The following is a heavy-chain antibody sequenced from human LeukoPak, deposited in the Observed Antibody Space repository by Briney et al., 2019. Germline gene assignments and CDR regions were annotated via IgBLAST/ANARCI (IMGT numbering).Heavy chain of an antibody. D-gene: IGHD3-10*02. CDR3: AELGITMIGGV. Sequence: GGSLRLSCATSGFTFSNHGMNWVRQAPGKGLEWVSYISSSGSTIYYADSVKGRFTISRDNAKNSLYLQMNSLRAEDTAVYYCAELGITMIGGVWGKGTTVTISS. V-gene: IGHV3-48*04. CDR1: GFTFSNHG. CDR2: ISSSGSTI. J-gene: IGHJ6*04.